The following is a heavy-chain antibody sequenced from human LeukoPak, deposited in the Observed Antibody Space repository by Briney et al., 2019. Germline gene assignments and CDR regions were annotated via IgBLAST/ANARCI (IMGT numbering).Heavy chain of an antibody. V-gene: IGHV4-39*07. D-gene: IGHD3-10*01. J-gene: IGHJ3*02. CDR2: IFYSGIT. Sequence: SETLSLTCNVSGGSMSNIYYWGWIRQPPGKGLEWIGNIFYSGITYYNPSLRSRVTIAIDTSKSQFSLKLTSVTAADTAVYYCARGRKGITMVRGIREDAFDIWGQGTMVTVSS. CDR1: GGSMSNIYY. CDR3: ARGRKGITMVRGIREDAFDI.